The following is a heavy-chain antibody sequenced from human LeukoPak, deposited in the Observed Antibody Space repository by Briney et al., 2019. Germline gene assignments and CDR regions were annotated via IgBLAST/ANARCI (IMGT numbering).Heavy chain of an antibody. D-gene: IGHD4-23*01. V-gene: IGHV3-21*01. CDR1: GFTFSTYS. CDR2: ISNSGTYI. CDR3: ARDPYYGTNSRYYYYYGMDV. Sequence: GGSLRLSCVASGFTFSTYSMNWVRQAPGRGLEWVSSISNSGTYIYYADSLKGRFTISRDNAKNSLFLQVNSLRAEDTAVYYCARDPYYGTNSRYYYYYGMDVWGQGTTVTVSS. J-gene: IGHJ6*02.